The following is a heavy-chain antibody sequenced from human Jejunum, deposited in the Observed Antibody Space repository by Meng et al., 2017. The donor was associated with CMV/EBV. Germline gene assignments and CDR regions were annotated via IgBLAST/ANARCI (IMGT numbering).Heavy chain of an antibody. CDR3: ARDRYCTNGVCYTHFDS. Sequence: ELVEAAGVVLRPVGPLRLPCAALGFPFDVYYMNWIRQAPGKGLEWVSSVSSVSSYTNYADSVKGRFTISRDNAQIPLYLQMNSLRAEDTAVYYCARDRYCTNGVCYTHFDSWGQGTLVTVSS. D-gene: IGHD2-8*01. CDR1: GFPFDVYY. J-gene: IGHJ4*02. CDR2: VSSVSSYT. V-gene: IGHV3-11*06.